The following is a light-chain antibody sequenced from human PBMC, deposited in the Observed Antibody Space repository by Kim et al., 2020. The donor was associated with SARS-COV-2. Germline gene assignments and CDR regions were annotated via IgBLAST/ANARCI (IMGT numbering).Light chain of an antibody. CDR2: GKY. V-gene: IGLV3-19*01. CDR3: SSRDSTGDHVV. Sequence: SSELTQDPGVSVALGQTVRLTCQGDSLRNYYATWYQQRPGQAPTLVLYGKYDRPSGIPDRFSGSASGNTASLTITGAQAEDEADYYCSSRDSTGDHVVFG. J-gene: IGLJ3*02. CDR1: SLRNYY.